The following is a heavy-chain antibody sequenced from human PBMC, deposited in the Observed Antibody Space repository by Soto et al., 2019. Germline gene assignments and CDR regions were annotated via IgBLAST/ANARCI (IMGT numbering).Heavy chain of an antibody. CDR1: GFTFSSYA. J-gene: IGHJ6*02. CDR3: ARDWVRKVGATTHAHYYYYYGMDV. Sequence: ESGGGVVQPGRSLRLSCAASGFTFSSYAMHWVRQAPGKGLEWVAVISYDGSNKYYADSVKGRFTISRDNSKNTLYLQMNSLRAEDTAVYYCARDWVRKVGATTHAHYYYYYGMDVWGQGTTVTVSS. V-gene: IGHV3-30-3*01. D-gene: IGHD1-26*01. CDR2: ISYDGSNK.